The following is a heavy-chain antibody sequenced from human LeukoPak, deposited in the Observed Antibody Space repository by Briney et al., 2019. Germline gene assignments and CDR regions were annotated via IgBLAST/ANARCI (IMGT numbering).Heavy chain of an antibody. D-gene: IGHD2-15*01. CDR2: ISGSGGST. V-gene: IGHV3-23*01. CDR1: GFTFSSYA. CDR3: AECPLYCSGGSCYLVQH. Sequence: GGSLRLSCAASGFTFSSYAMSWVRQAPGKGLEWVSAISGSGGSTYYADSVKGRFTISRDNSKNTLYLQMNSLRAEDTAVYYCAECPLYCSGGSCYLVQHWGQGTLVTVSS. J-gene: IGHJ1*01.